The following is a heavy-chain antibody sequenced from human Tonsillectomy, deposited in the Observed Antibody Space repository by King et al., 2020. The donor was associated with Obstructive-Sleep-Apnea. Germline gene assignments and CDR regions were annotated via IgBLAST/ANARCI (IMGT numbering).Heavy chain of an antibody. CDR3: ARDFRWAHDY. CDR1: GFTFDTYS. D-gene: IGHD1-26*01. J-gene: IGHJ4*02. CDR2: ISETRRTI. Sequence: VQLVESGGGLVQPGGSLRLSCAASGFTFDTYSMNWVRQAPGKGLELISYISETRRTIYYAESVKGRFTISRDNARSSMFLEMNSLRADDTAVYYCARDFRWAHDYWGQGILVTVSS. V-gene: IGHV3-48*04.